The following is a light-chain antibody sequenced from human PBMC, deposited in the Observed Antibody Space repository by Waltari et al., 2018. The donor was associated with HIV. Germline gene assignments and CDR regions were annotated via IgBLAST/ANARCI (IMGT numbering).Light chain of an antibody. Sequence: QSALTQPASVSGSPGQSIPISCTGTSRDVGGYNSVSWYQQHPGKAPKLMIYEVSNRPSGVSNRFSGSKSGNTASLTISGLQAEDEADYYCSSYTSSSTVVVGGGTKLTVL. J-gene: IGLJ2*01. CDR1: SRDVGGYNS. CDR3: SSYTSSSTVV. CDR2: EVS. V-gene: IGLV2-14*01.